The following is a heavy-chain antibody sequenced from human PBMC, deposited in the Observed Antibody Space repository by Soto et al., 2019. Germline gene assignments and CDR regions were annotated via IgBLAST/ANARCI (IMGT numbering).Heavy chain of an antibody. Sequence: GGSLRLSCAASGFTFSSYSMNWVRQAPGEGLEWVSSISSSSSYIYYADSVKGRFTISRDNAKNSLYLQMNSLRAEDTAVYYCARLELDYYYMDVWGKGPTVTVSS. J-gene: IGHJ6*03. CDR2: ISSSSSYI. D-gene: IGHD1-1*01. V-gene: IGHV3-21*01. CDR3: ARLELDYYYMDV. CDR1: GFTFSSYS.